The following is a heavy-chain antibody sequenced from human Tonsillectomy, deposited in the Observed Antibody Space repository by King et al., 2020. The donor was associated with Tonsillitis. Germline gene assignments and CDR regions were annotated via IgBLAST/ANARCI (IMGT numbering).Heavy chain of an antibody. CDR2: ISRSSDYI. J-gene: IGHJ4*02. CDR1: GFTFSSYN. Sequence: VQLVESGGGLVKPGGSLRLSRAASGFTFSSYNMNWVRQAPGKGLEWVSSISRSSDYIYNADSVKGRFTISRDNAKNSLSLQMNSLRAEDTGVYYCARDVSGHTTIFGVVTEYYFDYWGQGTLVTVSS. CDR3: ARDVSGHTTIFGVVTEYYFDY. V-gene: IGHV3-21*01. D-gene: IGHD3-3*01.